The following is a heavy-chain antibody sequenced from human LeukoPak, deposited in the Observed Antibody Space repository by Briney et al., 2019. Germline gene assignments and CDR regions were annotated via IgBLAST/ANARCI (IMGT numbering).Heavy chain of an antibody. J-gene: IGHJ5*02. Sequence: PSETLSLTCTVSGGSISSGGYYWSWIRQHPGKGLEWIGYIYYSGSTYYNPSLKSRVTISVDTSKNQFSLKLSSVTAADTAVYYCARGNSITYYYDSSGYALNWFDPWGQGTLVTVSS. CDR2: IYYSGST. D-gene: IGHD3-22*01. V-gene: IGHV4-31*03. CDR3: ARGNSITYYYDSSGYALNWFDP. CDR1: GGSISSGGYY.